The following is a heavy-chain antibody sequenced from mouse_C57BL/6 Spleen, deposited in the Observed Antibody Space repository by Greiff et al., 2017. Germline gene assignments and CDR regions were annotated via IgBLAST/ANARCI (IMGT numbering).Heavy chain of an antibody. CDR3: ARGYYGSTFDY. CDR1: GYTFTSYT. CDR2: INPSSGYT. D-gene: IGHD1-1*01. J-gene: IGHJ2*01. Sequence: QVQLQQSGAELARPGASVKMSCKASGYTFTSYTMHWVNQRPGQGLEWIGYINPSSGYTKYNQKFKDKATLTADKSSSTAYMQLSSLTSEDSAVYYCARGYYGSTFDYWGQGTTLTVSS. V-gene: IGHV1-4*01.